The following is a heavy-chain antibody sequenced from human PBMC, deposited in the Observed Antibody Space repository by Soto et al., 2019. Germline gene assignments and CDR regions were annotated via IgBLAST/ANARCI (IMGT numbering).Heavy chain of an antibody. CDR2: IYYSGST. V-gene: IGHV4-31*03. J-gene: IGHJ4*02. CDR3: ARDISRSLAFDY. CDR1: GGSISSGGYY. Sequence: PSETLSLTCTVSGGSISSGGYYWSWIRQHPGKGLEWIGYIYYSGSTYYNPSLKSRVTISVDTSKNQFSLKLSSVTAADTAVYYCARDISRSLAFDYWGQGTQVTVSS.